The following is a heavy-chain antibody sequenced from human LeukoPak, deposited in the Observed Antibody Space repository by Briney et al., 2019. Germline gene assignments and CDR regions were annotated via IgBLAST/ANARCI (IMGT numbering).Heavy chain of an antibody. CDR1: GFTFSSYA. D-gene: IGHD5-18*01. CDR2: ISYDGSNK. J-gene: IGHJ4*02. V-gene: IGHV3-30-3*01. CDR3: ARGGQLWLPTAFDY. Sequence: GGSLRLSCAASGFTFSSYAMHWVRQAPGKGLEWVAVISYDGSNKYYADSVKGRFTISRDNSKNTLYLQMNSLRAEDTAVYYCARGGQLWLPTAFDYWGQGTLVTVSS.